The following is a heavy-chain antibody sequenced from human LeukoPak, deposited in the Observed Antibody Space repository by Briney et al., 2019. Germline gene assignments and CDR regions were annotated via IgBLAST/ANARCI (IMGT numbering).Heavy chain of an antibody. CDR3: ARLTGDRNWFDP. D-gene: IGHD7-27*01. CDR1: GYTFTDYY. J-gene: IGHJ5*02. V-gene: IGHV1-2*02. Sequence: EASVKVSCKASGYTFTDYYIHWVRQAPGQGLEWMGYINPNSGDSNSAQKFQGRVTMTRDTSISTAYMELSRLRSDDTAVYYCARLTGDRNWFDPWGQGTLVTVSS. CDR2: INPNSGDS.